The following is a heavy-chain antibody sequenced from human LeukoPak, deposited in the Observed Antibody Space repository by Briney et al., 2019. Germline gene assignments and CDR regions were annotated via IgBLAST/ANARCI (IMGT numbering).Heavy chain of an antibody. V-gene: IGHV3-73*01. CDR3: TSTGYGGYSFSAFDI. CDR2: IRSKANSYAT. J-gene: IGHJ3*02. CDR1: GFTFSGSA. Sequence: GGSLRLSCAASGFTFSGSAMHWVRQASGKGLEWVGRIRSKANSYATAYAASVKGRFTISRDDSKNTAYLQMNSLKTEDTAVYYCTSTGYGGYSFSAFDIWGQGTMVTVSS. D-gene: IGHD5-12*01.